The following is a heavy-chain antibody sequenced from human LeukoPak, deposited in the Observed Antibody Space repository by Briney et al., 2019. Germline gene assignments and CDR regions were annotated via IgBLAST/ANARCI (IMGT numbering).Heavy chain of an antibody. V-gene: IGHV5-10-1*01. Sequence: PGESLKISCKGSGYSFTSYWISWVRQMPGKGLEWMGRIDPSDSYTNYSPSFQGHVTISADKSISTAYLRWSSLKASDTAMYYCARSGLPDSIAVAGTVDYWGQGTLVTVSS. CDR3: ARSGLPDSIAVAGTVDY. CDR1: GYSFTSYW. CDR2: IDPSDSYT. D-gene: IGHD6-19*01. J-gene: IGHJ4*02.